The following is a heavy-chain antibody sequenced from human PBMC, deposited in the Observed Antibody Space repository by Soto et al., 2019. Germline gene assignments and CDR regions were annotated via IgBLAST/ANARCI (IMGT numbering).Heavy chain of an antibody. V-gene: IGHV4-31*03. J-gene: IGHJ6*01. D-gene: IGHD3-22*01. CDR2: IYYSGST. CDR3: ARSRDYDSSGYLWFKTYYYYGMEV. Sequence: PSETLSLTCTFSVVSISSGGYYCSWIRQHPWKGLEWIGYIYYSGSTYYNPSLKSRVTISVDTSKNQFSLKLSSVTAADTAVYYCARSRDYDSSGYLWFKTYYYYGMEVWGQGTTVSVSS. CDR1: VVSISSGGYY.